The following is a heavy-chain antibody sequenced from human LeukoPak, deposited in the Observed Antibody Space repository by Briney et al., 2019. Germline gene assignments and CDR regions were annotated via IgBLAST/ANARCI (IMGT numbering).Heavy chain of an antibody. CDR1: GGSISSYY. J-gene: IGHJ4*02. V-gene: IGHV4-59*01. Sequence: SETLSLTCTVSGGSISSYYWSWIRQPPGKGLEWIGYIYYSGSTNYNPSLKSRVTISVDTSKNQFSLKLSSVTAADTAVYYCASAYYDFWSGSGSYIDYWGQGTLVTVSS. CDR3: ASAYYDFWSGSGSYIDY. CDR2: IYYSGST. D-gene: IGHD3-3*01.